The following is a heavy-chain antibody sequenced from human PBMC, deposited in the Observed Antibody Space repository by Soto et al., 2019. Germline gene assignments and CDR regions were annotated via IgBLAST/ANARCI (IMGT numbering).Heavy chain of an antibody. CDR1: GFSLSNARMG. CDR3: ARSAWSGYYRPFDP. V-gene: IGHV2-26*01. Sequence: QVTLKESGPVLVKPTETLTLTCTVSGFSLSNARMGVSWIRQPPGKALEWLAHIFSNDEKSYSTSLKSRLTISKDTSKSQVVLTMTNIDPVDTATYYCARSAWSGYYRPFDPWGQGTLVTVSS. J-gene: IGHJ5*02. CDR2: IFSNDEK. D-gene: IGHD3-3*01.